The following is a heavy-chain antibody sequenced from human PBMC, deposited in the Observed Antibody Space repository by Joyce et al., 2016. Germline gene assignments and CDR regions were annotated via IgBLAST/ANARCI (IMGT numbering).Heavy chain of an antibody. CDR2: INRDGSST. D-gene: IGHD4-23*01. J-gene: IGHJ4*02. CDR3: ARLRRWSGPSDC. Sequence: EVQLVESGGGLVQPGGSLRLSCAASGFTFSSYWMYWVRKAPGKGRCWVSRINRDGSSTTYADSVKGRFTISRDNAKNTLYLQMNSLRAEDTAVYYCARLRRWSGPSDCWGQGTLVTVSS. V-gene: IGHV3-74*03. CDR1: GFTFSSYW.